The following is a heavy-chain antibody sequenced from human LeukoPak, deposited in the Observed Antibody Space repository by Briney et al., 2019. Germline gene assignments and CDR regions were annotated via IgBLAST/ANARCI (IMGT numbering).Heavy chain of an antibody. J-gene: IGHJ4*02. D-gene: IGHD6-19*01. CDR1: GYTFTSYG. CDR3: ARVQGSSGWYIFDY. Sequence: ASVKVSCKASGYTFTSYGITWVRQAPGQGLEWMGWISAYNANTNFAQNLQGRVTMTTDTSTSTAYMELRSLRSDDTAVYYCARVQGSSGWYIFDYWGQGTLVTVSS. V-gene: IGHV1-18*01. CDR2: ISAYNANT.